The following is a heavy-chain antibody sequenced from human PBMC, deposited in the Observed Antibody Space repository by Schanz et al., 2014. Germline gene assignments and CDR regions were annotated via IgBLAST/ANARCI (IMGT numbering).Heavy chain of an antibody. Sequence: QVQLVESGGGVVQPGRSLRLSCAASGFTFRSYGMHWVRQAPGKGLEWVALISYDGSSKNHAGSVQGRFTISRDNSKNALYLQMGSLRGEDTTVYYCARGIISMVRGDDVGAFDMWGQGTMVTVSS. J-gene: IGHJ3*02. V-gene: IGHV3-33*01. CDR2: ISYDGSSK. D-gene: IGHD3-10*01. CDR1: GFTFRSYG. CDR3: ARGIISMVRGDDVGAFDM.